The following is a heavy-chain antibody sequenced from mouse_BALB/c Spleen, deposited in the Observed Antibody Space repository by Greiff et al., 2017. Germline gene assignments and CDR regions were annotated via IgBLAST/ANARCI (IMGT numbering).Heavy chain of an antibody. V-gene: IGHV1-69*02. CDR1: GYTFTSYW. Sequence: VQLQQSGAELVRPGASVKLSCKASGYTFTSYWINWVKQRPGQGLEWIGNIYPSDSYTNYNQKFKDKATLTVDKSSSTAYMQLSSPTSEDSAVYYCTRESYTWFAYWGQGTLVTVSA. CDR3: TRESYTWFAY. D-gene: IGHD2-12*01. CDR2: IYPSDSYT. J-gene: IGHJ3*01.